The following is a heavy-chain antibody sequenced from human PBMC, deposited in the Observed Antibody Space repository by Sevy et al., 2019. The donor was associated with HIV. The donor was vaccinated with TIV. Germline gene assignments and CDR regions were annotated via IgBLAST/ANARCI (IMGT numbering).Heavy chain of an antibody. CDR3: ARAPPVVVVPGAPSWFDP. CDR2: INHSGTT. V-gene: IGHV4-34*01. J-gene: IGHJ5*02. Sequence: SETLSLTCAVYGGSFSGYYWNWIRQSPGKGLEWIGEINHSGTTHYNPSLKSRVTLSVNTSKTQFSLRLNSVTAADTAVYYCARAPPVVVVPGAPSWFDPWGQGTLVTVSS. D-gene: IGHD2-2*01. CDR1: GGSFSGYY.